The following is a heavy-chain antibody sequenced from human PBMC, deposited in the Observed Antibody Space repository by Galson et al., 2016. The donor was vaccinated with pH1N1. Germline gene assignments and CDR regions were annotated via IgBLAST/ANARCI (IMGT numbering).Heavy chain of an antibody. Sequence: SVKVSCKASGGTFSSYAISWVRQAPGQGLEWMGRIIPILGTANYAQKFQGRVTITADESTSTAYMELSSLRSEDTAVYYCARAAYGDYADYFDYWGQGTLVTVSS. CDR3: ARAAYGDYADYFDY. V-gene: IGHV1-69*11. D-gene: IGHD4-17*01. J-gene: IGHJ4*02. CDR1: GGTFSSYA. CDR2: IIPILGTA.